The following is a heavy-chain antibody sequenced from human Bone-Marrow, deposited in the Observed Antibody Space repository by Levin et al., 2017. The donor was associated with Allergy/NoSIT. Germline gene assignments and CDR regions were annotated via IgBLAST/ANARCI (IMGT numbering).Heavy chain of an antibody. CDR1: GFIFSSYD. CDR2: IGSAGDT. V-gene: IGHV3-13*01. Sequence: GGSLRLSCAASGFIFSSYDMHWVRQPTGKGLEWVSTIGSAGDTYYPDSVKGRFTISRDNANNSFYLQMNSLRVGDTAVYYCARHSPDSGTSEGIDCWGQGTLVTVSS. J-gene: IGHJ4*02. D-gene: IGHD1-26*01. CDR3: ARHSPDSGTSEGIDC.